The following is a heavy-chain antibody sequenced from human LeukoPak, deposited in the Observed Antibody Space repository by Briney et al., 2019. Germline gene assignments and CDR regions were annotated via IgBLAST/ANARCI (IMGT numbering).Heavy chain of an antibody. CDR3: ARGEQGYYDSFLY. D-gene: IGHD3-22*01. CDR2: IYHSGST. V-gene: IGHV4-38-2*01. J-gene: IGHJ4*02. Sequence: PSETLSLTCAVSGYSISSGYYWGWIRQPPGKVLEWIGSIYHSGSTYYNPSLKSRVTISVGTSKNQFSLKLSSVTAADTAVYYCARGEQGYYDSFLYWGQGTLVTVSS. CDR1: GYSISSGYY.